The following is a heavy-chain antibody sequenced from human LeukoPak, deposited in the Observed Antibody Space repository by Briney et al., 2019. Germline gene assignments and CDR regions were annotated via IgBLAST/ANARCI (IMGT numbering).Heavy chain of an antibody. CDR3: AKDGLQSSEWLPPLNY. J-gene: IGHJ4*02. V-gene: IGHV3-23*01. CDR2: ISGNAGST. D-gene: IGHD3-3*01. CDR1: GFALSSHA. Sequence: PGGSLRLSCAASGFALSSHAMSWVRQAPGKGLEWVSLISGNAGSTYYADSVKGRFTISRDITKNTLYLQMNSLRAEDTATYYSAKDGLQSSEWLPPLNYWGQGTLVTVSS.